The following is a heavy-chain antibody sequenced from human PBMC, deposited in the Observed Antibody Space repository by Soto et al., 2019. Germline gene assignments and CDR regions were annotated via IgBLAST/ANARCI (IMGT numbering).Heavy chain of an antibody. CDR2: ITSNGGNT. Sequence: EVQLVESGGGLVQPGGSLRLSCAASGFTFSSYAMHWVRQAPGKGLEYVSAITSNGGNTDYASSVKGRFTVSRDNSKNTLYLQMGSLRAEAMAVYYCARSIPFGYGIDVWGQGATVTVS. CDR1: GFTFSSYA. D-gene: IGHD3-3*02. J-gene: IGHJ6*02. V-gene: IGHV3-64*01. CDR3: ARSIPFGYGIDV.